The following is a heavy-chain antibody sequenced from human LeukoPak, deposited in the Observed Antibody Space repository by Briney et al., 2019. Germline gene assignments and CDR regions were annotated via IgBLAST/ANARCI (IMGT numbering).Heavy chain of an antibody. J-gene: IGHJ4*02. CDR2: IKEDVNDK. CDR1: GFTFSNYW. V-gene: IGHV3-7*01. CDR3: ARDRSLRDFDNSEGGY. D-gene: IGHD3-9*01. Sequence: PGGSLRLSCAASGFTFSNYWMSWVRLAPGKGLEWVAVIKEDVNDKYHIDSVKGQFTISRDNAANSLYLQMNSLRAEDTAVYYCARDRSLRDFDNSEGGYWGQGTLVTVSS.